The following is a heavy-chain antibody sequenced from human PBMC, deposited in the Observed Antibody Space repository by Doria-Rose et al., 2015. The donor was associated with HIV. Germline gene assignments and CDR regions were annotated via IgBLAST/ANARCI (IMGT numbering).Heavy chain of an antibody. CDR2: IFSDDER. D-gene: IGHD6-13*01. CDR3: ARIKSSRWYHKYYLDF. J-gene: IGHJ4*02. CDR1: GVSLSSPGMG. Sequence: SGPVLVKPTETLTLTCTVSGVSLSSPGMGVSWIRQPPGKALEWLANIFSDDERSYKTSLKSRLTISRGTSKSQVVLTMTDVDPADTATYYCARIKSSRWYHKYYLDFWGQGTLVIVSA. V-gene: IGHV2-26*01.